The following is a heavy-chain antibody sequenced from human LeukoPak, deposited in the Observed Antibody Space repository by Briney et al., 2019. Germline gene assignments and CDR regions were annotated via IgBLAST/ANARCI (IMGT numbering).Heavy chain of an antibody. CDR1: GGSISSYY. D-gene: IGHD1-1*01. J-gene: IGHJ5*02. CDR2: IYYSGST. V-gene: IGHV4-59*12. CDR3: ARNWRRGGWFDP. Sequence: SETLSLTCTVSGGSISSYYWSWIRQPPGKGLEWIGYIYYSGSTNYNPSLKSRVTISVDRSKNQFSLKLSSVTAADTAVYYCARNWRRGGWFDPWGQGTLVTVSS.